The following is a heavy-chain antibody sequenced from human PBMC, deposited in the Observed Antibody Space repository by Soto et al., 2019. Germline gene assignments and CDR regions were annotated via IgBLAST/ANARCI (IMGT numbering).Heavy chain of an antibody. V-gene: IGHV1-69*06. D-gene: IGHD3-10*01. CDR1: GATLSGSV. CDR2: IIPTYGSA. CDR3: ARGSLEARGAYYYFGMDV. J-gene: IGHJ6*02. Sequence: QVQLVQSGAEVKKPGSSVTVSCWTSGATLSGSVISWVRHAPGQGLDWMGAIIPTYGSATYAQGVEGRIFISADKAANATYMELSSLRLDDKAVYYCARGSLEARGAYYYFGMDVWGRGTTVTVSS.